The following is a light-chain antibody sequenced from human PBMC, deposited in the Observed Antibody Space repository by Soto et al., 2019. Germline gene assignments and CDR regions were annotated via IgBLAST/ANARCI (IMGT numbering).Light chain of an antibody. Sequence: DIQMTQSPSSLSASVGDRVTITCRASQSIAGHLSWYQQKPGKAPKFLIYSASSLQRGVPSRFSGSGSGTDFTLTITGVQPEDFATYYCQQSFTVPITFGQGTRLEI. J-gene: IGKJ5*01. CDR3: QQSFTVPIT. CDR1: QSIAGH. CDR2: SAS. V-gene: IGKV1-39*01.